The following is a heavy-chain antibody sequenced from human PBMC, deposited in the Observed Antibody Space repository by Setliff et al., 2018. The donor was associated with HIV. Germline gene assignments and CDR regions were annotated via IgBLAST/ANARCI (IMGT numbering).Heavy chain of an antibody. CDR2: IIPIFGTA. D-gene: IGHD3-10*01. CDR3: ARDPYYYGSGSLGLDY. CDR1: GGTFSSYA. J-gene: IGHJ4*02. Sequence: GASVKVSCKASGGTFSSYAISWVRQAPGQGLEWMGGIIPIFGTANYAQKFQGRVTITADESTSTAYMELSSLRSEDKAVYYCARDPYYYGSGSLGLDYWGQGTLVTVSS. V-gene: IGHV1-69*13.